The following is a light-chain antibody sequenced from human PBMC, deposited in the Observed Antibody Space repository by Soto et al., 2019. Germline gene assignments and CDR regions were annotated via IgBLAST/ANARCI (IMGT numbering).Light chain of an antibody. J-gene: IGKJ5*01. CDR3: QQYHNWPIT. CDR1: QSVSSN. Sequence: EIFMTQSPAPLSLSLWERAPLSWRASQSVSSNLAWHQQKPGQAPRILMYDASTRATGIPARFSGSGSGTEFTLTISSLQSEDFAVYYCQQYHNWPITFGQGTRLEIK. V-gene: IGKV3-15*01. CDR2: DAS.